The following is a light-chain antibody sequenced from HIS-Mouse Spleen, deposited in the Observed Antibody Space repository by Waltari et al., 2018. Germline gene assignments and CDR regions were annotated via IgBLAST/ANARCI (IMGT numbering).Light chain of an antibody. CDR1: ALPKKY. CDR3: YSTDSSGNHRV. CDR2: EHS. V-gene: IGLV3-10*01. Sequence: SYELTQPPSVSVSPGQTARITCSGDALPKKYAYWYQHKSGQAPVLVIYEHSKRPSGIPARFSGSSTGTMATLTISGAQVEEEADYYCYSTDSSGNHRVFGGGTKLTVL. J-gene: IGLJ2*01.